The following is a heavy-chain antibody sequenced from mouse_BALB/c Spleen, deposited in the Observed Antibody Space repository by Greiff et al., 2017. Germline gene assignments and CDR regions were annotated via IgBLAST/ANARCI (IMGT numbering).Heavy chain of an antibody. J-gene: IGHJ4*01. Sequence: VKLQESGPGLVQPSQSLSITCTVSGFSLTSYGVHWVRQSPGKGLEWLGVIWSGGSTDYNAAFISRLSISKDNSKSQVFFKMNSLQADDTAIYYCARPMITTDYYAMDYWGQGTSVTVSS. CDR2: IWSGGST. V-gene: IGHV2-4-1*01. CDR3: ARPMITTDYYAMDY. D-gene: IGHD2-4*01. CDR1: GFSLTSYG.